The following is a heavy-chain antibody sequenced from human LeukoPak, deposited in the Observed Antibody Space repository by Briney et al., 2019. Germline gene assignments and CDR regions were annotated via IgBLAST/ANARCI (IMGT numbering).Heavy chain of an antibody. Sequence: GGSLRLSCAASGFIFSSYAMHWVRQAPGKGLEWVAVISYDGSNKYYADSVKGRFTISRDNSKNTLYLQMNSLRAEDTAVYYCARDMELWFGELQEWGQGTLVTVSS. D-gene: IGHD3-10*01. J-gene: IGHJ4*02. CDR2: ISYDGSNK. CDR3: ARDMELWFGELQE. V-gene: IGHV3-30*04. CDR1: GFIFSSYA.